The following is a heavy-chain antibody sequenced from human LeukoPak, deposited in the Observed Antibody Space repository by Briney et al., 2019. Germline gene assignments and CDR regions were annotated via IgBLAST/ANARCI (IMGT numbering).Heavy chain of an antibody. D-gene: IGHD4-17*01. V-gene: IGHV4-59*12. J-gene: IGHJ2*01. CDR2: IYYSGST. CDR3: ARGGDYGPERYFDP. Sequence: KTSETLSLTCTVSGESISGFYWTWIRQPPGKGLEWIGYIYYSGSTNYNPSLKSRVTISVDTSKNQFSLKLSSVTAADTAVYYCARGGDYGPERYFDPWGRGTLVTVSS. CDR1: GESISGFY.